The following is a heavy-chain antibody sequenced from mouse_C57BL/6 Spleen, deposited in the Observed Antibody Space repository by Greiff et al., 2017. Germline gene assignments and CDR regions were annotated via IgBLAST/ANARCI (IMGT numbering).Heavy chain of an antibody. J-gene: IGHJ1*03. D-gene: IGHD1-1*01. V-gene: IGHV5-9-1*02. Sequence: DVHLVESGEGLVKPGGSLKLSCAASGFTFSSYAMSWVRQTPEKRLEWVAYISSGGDYIYYADTVKGRFTISRDNARNTLYLQMSSLKSEDTAMYYCTRAYYGSSYGYFDVWGTGTTVTVSS. CDR1: GFTFSSYA. CDR3: TRAYYGSSYGYFDV. CDR2: ISSGGDYI.